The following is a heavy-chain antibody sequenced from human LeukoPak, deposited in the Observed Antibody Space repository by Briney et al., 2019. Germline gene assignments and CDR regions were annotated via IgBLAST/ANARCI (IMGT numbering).Heavy chain of an antibody. Sequence: SETLSLTCTVSGGSISSSIYYWGWIRQPPGKGLEWIGSMSYSGSTYYNPSLKSRVTISVDTSKNQFSLKLSSVTAADTAVYYCARDPSPHYVKGGLDYWGQGTLVTVSS. CDR1: GGSISSSIYY. V-gene: IGHV4-39*07. CDR2: MSYSGST. J-gene: IGHJ4*02. D-gene: IGHD3-10*02. CDR3: ARDPSPHYVKGGLDY.